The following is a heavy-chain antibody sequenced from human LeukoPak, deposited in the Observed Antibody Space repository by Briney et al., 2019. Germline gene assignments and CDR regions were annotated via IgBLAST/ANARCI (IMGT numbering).Heavy chain of an antibody. V-gene: IGHV4-61*02. CDR1: GGSISSGSYY. CDR2: IYTSGST. CDR3: ARLMGVATLRGLAFDI. Sequence: SQTLSLTCTVSGGSISSGSYYWSWIRQPAGKGLEWIGRIYTSGSTNYNPSLKSRVTISVDTSKDQFSLKLSSVTAADTAVYYCARLMGVATLRGLAFDIWGQGTMVTVSS. J-gene: IGHJ3*02. D-gene: IGHD5-12*01.